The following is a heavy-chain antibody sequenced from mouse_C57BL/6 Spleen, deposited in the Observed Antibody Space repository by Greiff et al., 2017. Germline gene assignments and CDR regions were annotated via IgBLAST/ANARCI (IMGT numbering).Heavy chain of an antibody. J-gene: IGHJ1*03. V-gene: IGHV1-15*01. CDR1: GYTFTDYE. CDR2: IDPETGGT. CDR3: TIYYGSSYHWYFDV. D-gene: IGHD1-1*01. Sequence: QVQLQQSGAELVRPGASVTLSCKASGYTFTDYEMHWVKQTPVHGLEWIGAIDPETGGTAYNQKFKGKAILTADKSSSTAYMELRSLTSEDSAVYYCTIYYGSSYHWYFDVWGTGTSVTVSS.